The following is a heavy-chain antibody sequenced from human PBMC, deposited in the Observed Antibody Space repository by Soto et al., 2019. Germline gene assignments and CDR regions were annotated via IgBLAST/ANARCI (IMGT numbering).Heavy chain of an antibody. D-gene: IGHD1-1*01. CDR1: GYTFTSYD. Sequence: QVQLVQSGAEVKKPGASVKVSCKASGYTFTSYDINWVRQATGQGLEWMGWMNPNSGNTGYAQKFRGRVTMTRNTSISTAYMELSSLRPEDTAVYYGARERTGTTSMDVWGQGTTVTVSS. J-gene: IGHJ6*02. CDR3: ARERTGTTSMDV. CDR2: MNPNSGNT. V-gene: IGHV1-8*01.